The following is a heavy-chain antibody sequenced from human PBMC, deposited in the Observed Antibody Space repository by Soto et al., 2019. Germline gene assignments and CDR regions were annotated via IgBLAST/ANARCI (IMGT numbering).Heavy chain of an antibody. CDR3: ANGVNYYDSSGYYSHDAFDI. CDR2: ISYDGSNK. D-gene: IGHD3-22*01. Sequence: PGGSLRLSCAASGFNFSTSGMDWVRQVPGKGLEWVAVISYDGSNKYYADSVKGRFTISRDNSKNTLYLQMNSLRAEDTAVYYCANGVNYYDSSGYYSHDAFDIWGQGTMVTVSS. J-gene: IGHJ3*02. CDR1: GFNFSTSG. V-gene: IGHV3-30*18.